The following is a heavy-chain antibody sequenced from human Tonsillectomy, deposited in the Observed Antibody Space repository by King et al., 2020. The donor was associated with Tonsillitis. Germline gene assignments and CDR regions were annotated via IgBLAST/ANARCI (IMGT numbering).Heavy chain of an antibody. CDR3: VGSITVAAVFSY. J-gene: IGHJ4*02. CDR1: GFSLSTYGVG. V-gene: IGHV2-5*01. CDR2: IYWNDDQ. D-gene: IGHD2-15*01. Sequence: QITLKESGPTLVKPTQTLTLTCAFSGFSLSTYGVGVGWIRQPPGKALEWLALIYWNDDQRYNPSLKSRLIITKETYKNQVVLTMTNLDPVDTATYYCVGSITVAAVFSYWGQGTLVTVSS.